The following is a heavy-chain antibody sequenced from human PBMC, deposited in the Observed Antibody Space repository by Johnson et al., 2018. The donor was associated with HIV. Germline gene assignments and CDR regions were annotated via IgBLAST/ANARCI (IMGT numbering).Heavy chain of an antibody. CDR1: GFTFDDYA. Sequence: VQLVESGGGLVQPGRSLRLSCAASGFTFDDYAMHWVRQAPGKGLEWVSGISWNSGSIGDADSVKGRCTISRDNAKNSLYLQMNRLRAEDTALYYCAKPDAPNYSSTVGSAFDIWGQGTMVTVSS. V-gene: IGHV3-9*01. CDR2: ISWNSGSI. CDR3: AKPDAPNYSSTVGSAFDI. J-gene: IGHJ3*02. D-gene: IGHD6-13*01.